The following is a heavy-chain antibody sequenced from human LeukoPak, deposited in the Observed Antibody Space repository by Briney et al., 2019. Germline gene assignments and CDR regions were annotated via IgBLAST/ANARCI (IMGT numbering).Heavy chain of an antibody. CDR1: GFTFSIYA. Sequence: GGSLRLSCAASGFTFSIYAMSWVRQAPGKGLEWVSGINADDGRTYYSDSVKGRFTISRDNAENSLYLQLNSLRAEDTAVYYCARGSGWAFDIWGQGTMVTVSS. V-gene: IGHV3-23*01. D-gene: IGHD6-19*01. CDR2: INADDGRT. CDR3: ARGSGWAFDI. J-gene: IGHJ3*02.